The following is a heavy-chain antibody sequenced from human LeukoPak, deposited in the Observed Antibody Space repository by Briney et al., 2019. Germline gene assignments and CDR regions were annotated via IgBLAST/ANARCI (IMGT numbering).Heavy chain of an antibody. V-gene: IGHV3-23*01. D-gene: IGHD3-22*01. CDR3: ARDRHPYYYDSSAYYSPFDY. CDR2: ISGSGGST. Sequence: GGSLRLSCAASGFTFSSYGMSWVRQAPGKGLEWVSAISGSGGSTYYADSVKGRFTISRDNAENSLYLQMNSLRAEDTAVYYCARDRHPYYYDSSAYYSPFDYWGQGTLVTVSS. CDR1: GFTFSSYG. J-gene: IGHJ4*02.